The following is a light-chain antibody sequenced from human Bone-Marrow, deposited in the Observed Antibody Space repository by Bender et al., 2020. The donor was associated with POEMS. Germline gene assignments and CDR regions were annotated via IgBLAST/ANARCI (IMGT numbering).Light chain of an antibody. Sequence: QLVLTQSPSASASLGASVKLTCTLSSGHSSYAIAWHQQQPEKGPRYLMKLNSDGSHSKGDGIPDRFSGSSSGADRYLTISNLQSEDEADYYCETWDTNLTVFGRGTQLTVL. V-gene: IGLV4-69*01. CDR2: LNSDGSH. J-gene: IGLJ7*01. CDR1: SGHSSYA. CDR3: ETWDTNLTV.